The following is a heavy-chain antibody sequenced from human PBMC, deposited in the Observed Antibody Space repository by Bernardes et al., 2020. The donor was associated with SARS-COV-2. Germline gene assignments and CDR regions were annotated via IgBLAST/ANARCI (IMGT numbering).Heavy chain of an antibody. J-gene: IGHJ6*02. CDR1: GGSINNYY. Sequence: SETRSLTCTVSGGSINNYYWNWIRQPPGKGLEWIGNIHHSGSTYYNPSLKSRLTMSIDTSENQFSLRLSSVTAADTAVYYCARRSAASGFMNVWGQGTPVTVSS. CDR2: IHHSGST. V-gene: IGHV4-59*08. D-gene: IGHD3-10*01. CDR3: ARRSAASGFMNV.